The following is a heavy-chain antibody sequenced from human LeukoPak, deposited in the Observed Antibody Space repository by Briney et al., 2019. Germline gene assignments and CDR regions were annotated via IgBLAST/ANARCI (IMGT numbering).Heavy chain of an antibody. CDR3: ARTPSSSGYIDY. V-gene: IGHV1-69*13. Sequence: SVKVSCKASGGTFSSYAISWVRQAPGQGLEWMGGIIPIFGTANYAKKFQGRVTITADESTSTAYMELSSLRSEDTAVYYCARTPSSSGYIDYWGQGTLVTVSS. CDR1: GGTFSSYA. CDR2: IIPIFGTA. D-gene: IGHD3-22*01. J-gene: IGHJ4*02.